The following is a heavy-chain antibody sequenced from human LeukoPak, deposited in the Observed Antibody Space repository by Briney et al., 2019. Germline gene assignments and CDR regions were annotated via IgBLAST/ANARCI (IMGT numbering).Heavy chain of an antibody. D-gene: IGHD3-22*01. CDR3: AREVVIRDYYYGMDV. J-gene: IGHJ6*02. Sequence: PSETLSLTCTVSGGSISSYYWSWIRQPPGKGLEWIGYIYYSGSTNYNPSLKSRVTISVDTSKNQFSLKLSPVTAADTAVYYCAREVVIRDYYYGMDVWGQGTTVTVSS. CDR1: GGSISSYY. CDR2: IYYSGST. V-gene: IGHV4-59*01.